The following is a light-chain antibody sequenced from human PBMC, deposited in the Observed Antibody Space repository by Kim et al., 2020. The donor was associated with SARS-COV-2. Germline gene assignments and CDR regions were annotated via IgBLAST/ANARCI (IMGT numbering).Light chain of an antibody. J-gene: IGLJ3*02. CDR3: QSYDSSLSQV. V-gene: IGLV1-40*01. CDR1: SSNIVAGYD. CDR2: GNS. Sequence: GQRVTISCTGSSSNIVAGYDVHWYQQLPGTAPKLLIYGNSNRPSGVPDRFSGSKSGTSASLAITGLQAEDEADYYCQSYDSSLSQVFGGGTKVTVL.